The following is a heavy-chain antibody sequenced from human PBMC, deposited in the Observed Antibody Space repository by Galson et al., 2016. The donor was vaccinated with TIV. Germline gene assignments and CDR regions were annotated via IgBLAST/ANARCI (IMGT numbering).Heavy chain of an antibody. D-gene: IGHD5-18*01. CDR2: IGGSGGST. Sequence: SLRLSCAASGFRFSSYAMSWVRQAPGKGLEWVSTIGGSGGSTYYADSVKGRFTISRDSSKNTVYLQMSSLRAEDTAIYYCAKDRQWIPSSLDYWGQGTLVTVSS. CDR3: AKDRQWIPSSLDY. J-gene: IGHJ4*02. CDR1: GFRFSSYA. V-gene: IGHV3-23*01.